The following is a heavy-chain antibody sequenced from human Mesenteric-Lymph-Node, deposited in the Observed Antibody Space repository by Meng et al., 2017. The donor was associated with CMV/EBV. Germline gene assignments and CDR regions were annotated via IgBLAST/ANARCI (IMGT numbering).Heavy chain of an antibody. J-gene: IGHJ4*02. CDR2: IIPIFGTT. V-gene: IGHV1-69*05. CDR1: GGTFISYA. Sequence: SVKVSCKASGGTFISYAINWVRQAPGQGLEWMGGIIPIFGTTNYAQKFHDRVTITTDDSTSTAYMELSSLRSDDTAVYYCARGRVSYSSTAALAYWGQGTLVTVSS. D-gene: IGHD6-13*01. CDR3: ARGRVSYSSTAALAY.